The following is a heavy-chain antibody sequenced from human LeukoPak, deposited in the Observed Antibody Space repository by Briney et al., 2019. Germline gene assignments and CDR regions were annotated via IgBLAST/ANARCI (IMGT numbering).Heavy chain of an antibody. CDR1: GGSISSYY. V-gene: IGHV4-59*01. D-gene: IGHD5-18*01. CDR3: ARGAAGYSYG. Sequence: PSETLSLTCTVSGGSISSYYWSWIRQPPGKGLEWIGHIYYSGNTNYNPSLKSRVTISIDTSKNQFSLRLSSVTAADTAVYYCARGAAGYSYGWGQGALVTVSP. CDR2: IYYSGNT. J-gene: IGHJ4*02.